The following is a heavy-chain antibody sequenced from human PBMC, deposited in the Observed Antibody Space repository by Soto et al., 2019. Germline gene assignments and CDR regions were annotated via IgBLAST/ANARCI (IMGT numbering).Heavy chain of an antibody. J-gene: IGHJ4*02. CDR2: ISGSGGST. V-gene: IGHV3-23*01. CDR3: AKDQAVVVVAADY. D-gene: IGHD2-15*01. Sequence: GGSLSLSCAASGFTFSSYAMSWVRQAPGKGLEWVSAISGSGGSTYYADSVKGRFTISRDNSKNTLYLQMNSLRAEDTAVYYCAKDQAVVVVAADYWGQGTLITVSS. CDR1: GFTFSSYA.